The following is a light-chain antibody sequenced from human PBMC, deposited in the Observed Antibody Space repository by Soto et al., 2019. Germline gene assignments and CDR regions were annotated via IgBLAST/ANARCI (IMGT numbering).Light chain of an antibody. Sequence: QSVLTQPASVSGSPGQSITISCTGTSSDIGAYNHVSWYQQYPGKAPKLMVFEVSNRPSGVSYRFSGSKSGNTASLTISGLQAEDEADYFCSSYSISTADLFGTGTKVTVL. CDR1: SSDIGAYNH. CDR3: SSYSISTADL. V-gene: IGLV2-14*01. J-gene: IGLJ1*01. CDR2: EVS.